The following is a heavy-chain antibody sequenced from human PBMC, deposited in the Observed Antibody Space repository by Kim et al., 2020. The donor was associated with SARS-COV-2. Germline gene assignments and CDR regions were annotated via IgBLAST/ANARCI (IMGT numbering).Heavy chain of an antibody. CDR3: ARGFRSTYYYYGMDV. V-gene: IGHV3-48*04. J-gene: IGHJ6*02. Sequence: GSLRLSCAASGFTFSSYSMNWVRQAPGKGLEWVSYISSSSSTIYYADSVKGRFTISRDNAKNSLYLQMNSLRAEDTAVYYCARGFRSTYYYYGMDVWGQETTVTVSS. CDR2: ISSSSSTI. CDR1: GFTFSSYS.